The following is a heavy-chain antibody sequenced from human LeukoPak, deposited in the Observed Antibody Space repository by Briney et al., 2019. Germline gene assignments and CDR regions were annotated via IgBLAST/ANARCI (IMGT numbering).Heavy chain of an antibody. CDR2: ISYDGSNK. Sequence: PGGSLRLSCAASGFTFSSYGMHWVRQAPGKGLEWVAVISYDGSNKYSADSVKGRFTISRDNSKNTLYLQMNSLRAEDAAVYYCAKDRTGIVVVVGAFDYWGQGTLVTVSS. CDR1: GFTFSSYG. CDR3: AKDRTGIVVVVGAFDY. D-gene: IGHD2-15*01. V-gene: IGHV3-30*18. J-gene: IGHJ4*02.